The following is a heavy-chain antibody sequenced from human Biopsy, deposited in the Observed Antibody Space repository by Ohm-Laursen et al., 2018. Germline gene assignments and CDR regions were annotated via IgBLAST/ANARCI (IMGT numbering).Heavy chain of an antibody. CDR2: IIGIFRTA. Sequence: SVKVSCKASGGTFSSSAITWVRQAPGHGLEWMGGIIGIFRTAHYAQEFQGRVTITADEFMSTAYMELSSLRSEDTAVYYCARGGGYNWNNGWFDPWGQGTLVTVSS. V-gene: IGHV1-69*13. CDR1: GGTFSSSA. D-gene: IGHD1/OR15-1a*01. CDR3: ARGGGYNWNNGWFDP. J-gene: IGHJ5*02.